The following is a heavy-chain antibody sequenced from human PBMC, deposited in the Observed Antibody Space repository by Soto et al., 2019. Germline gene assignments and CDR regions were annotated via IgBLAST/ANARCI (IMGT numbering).Heavy chain of an antibody. Sequence: QVQLVQSGAEVKKPGASVKVSCRASGYTFGNYGITWVRQAPGQGLEWMGWISASNGYTNYAQNLQGRVTMTTDTSPSTAYMELRSLRSDGTAVYYCARNTTTVTQIPFDYWGQGTLVTVSS. CDR1: GYTFGNYG. D-gene: IGHD4-17*01. CDR2: ISASNGYT. V-gene: IGHV1-18*01. J-gene: IGHJ4*02. CDR3: ARNTTTVTQIPFDY.